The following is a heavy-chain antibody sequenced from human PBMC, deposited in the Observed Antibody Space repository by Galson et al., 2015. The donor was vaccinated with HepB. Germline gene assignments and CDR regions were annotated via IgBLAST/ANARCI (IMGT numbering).Heavy chain of an antibody. J-gene: IGHJ4*02. CDR2: IIPTLNLL. V-gene: IGHV1-69*02. CDR3: RLEGPFDS. CDR1: GGTFSTHT. D-gene: IGHD1-1*01. Sequence: SVKVSCKASGGTFSTHTLHWVRQAPGQGLEWMGRIIPTLNLLKYAQKFEGRVIITADKSTRTADLEVTGLTSEDTAVYYCRLEGPFDSWGQGTLVTVSS.